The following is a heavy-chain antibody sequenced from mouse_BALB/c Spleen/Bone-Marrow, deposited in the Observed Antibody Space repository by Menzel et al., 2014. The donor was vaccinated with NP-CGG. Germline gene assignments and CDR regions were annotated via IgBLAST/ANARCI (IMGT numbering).Heavy chain of an antibody. D-gene: IGHD2-1*01. V-gene: IGHV1-80*01. Sequence: VQLQQSGAELVRPGSSVKISCKASGYTFTNFWMNWVKQRPGQGLEWIGQIHPGDGDTNNNGKFKGKATLTTDKSSSTAYMQLSSLSSEDSAVYFCARVCYGNLDYWGQGTTLTVSS. J-gene: IGHJ2*01. CDR2: IHPGDGDT. CDR1: GYTFTNFW. CDR3: ARVCYGNLDY.